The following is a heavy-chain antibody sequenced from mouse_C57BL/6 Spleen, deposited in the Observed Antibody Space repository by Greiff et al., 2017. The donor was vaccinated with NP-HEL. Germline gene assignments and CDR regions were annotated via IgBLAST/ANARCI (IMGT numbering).Heavy chain of an antibody. J-gene: IGHJ1*03. V-gene: IGHV1-82*01. D-gene: IGHD2-4*01. CDR3: ARVDYHWYFDV. CDR1: GYAFSSSW. CDR2: IYPGDGDT. Sequence: VKLVESGPELVKPGASVKISCKASGYAFSSSWMNWVKQRPGKGLEWIGRIYPGDGDTNYNGKFKGKATLTADKSSSTAYMQLSSLTSEDSAVYFCARVDYHWYFDVWGTGTTVTVSS.